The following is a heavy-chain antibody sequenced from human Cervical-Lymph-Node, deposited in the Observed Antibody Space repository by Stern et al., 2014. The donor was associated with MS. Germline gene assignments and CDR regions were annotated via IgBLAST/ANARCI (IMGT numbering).Heavy chain of an antibody. CDR1: GFTFSNYA. CDR3: AKDRDEYGRSAHDPDF. CDR2: LNRPGGVA. D-gene: IGHD4/OR15-4a*01. J-gene: IGHJ4*02. Sequence: EVQLEESGAGLVQPGGSLRLSCATSGFTFSNYAMIWVRQAPQQGLEWVSSLNRPGGVAPSSDSVKGRFTISRDKSGSTLFLHMTSLRDEDTAFYYCAKDRDEYGRSAHDPDFWGQGTLVTVAS. V-gene: IGHV3-23*04.